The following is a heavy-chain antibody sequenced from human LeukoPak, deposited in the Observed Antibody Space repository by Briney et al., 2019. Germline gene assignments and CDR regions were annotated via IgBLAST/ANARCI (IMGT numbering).Heavy chain of an antibody. Sequence: SETLSLTCTVSGGSISSYYWSWIRQPPGQGLEWIGYIYYSGSINYNPSLKSRVTISVDTSKNQFSLKLSSVTAADTAVYYCARDPDSSGYYGWFDPWGQGTLVTVSS. CDR2: IYYSGSI. CDR3: ARDPDSSGYYGWFDP. D-gene: IGHD3-22*01. CDR1: GGSISSYY. V-gene: IGHV4-59*12. J-gene: IGHJ5*02.